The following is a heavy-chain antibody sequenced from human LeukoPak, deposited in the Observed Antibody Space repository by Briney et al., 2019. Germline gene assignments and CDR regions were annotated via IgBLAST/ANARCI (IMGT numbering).Heavy chain of an antibody. D-gene: IGHD1-26*01. CDR1: GVTFSSYW. J-gene: IGHJ6*03. CDR2: IKQDGGEK. CDR3: ARGSGSHGAYYYYYMDV. Sequence: GGSLRLSCAASGVTFSSYWMSWVRPAPGEGLEWVANIKQDGGEKYYVDSVKGRFTISRDNAKNSLYLQMNSLRAEDTAVYYCARGSGSHGAYYYYYMDVWGKGTTVTVSS. V-gene: IGHV3-7*01.